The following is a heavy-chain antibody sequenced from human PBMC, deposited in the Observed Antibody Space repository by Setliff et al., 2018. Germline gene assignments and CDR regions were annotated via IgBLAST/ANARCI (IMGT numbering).Heavy chain of an antibody. CDR3: ARLWISYESNTYFYPKYFDF. Sequence: SETLSLTCIVSGGSINSYYWNWIRQPPGKGLEWIGYIYYSGNSNYDTNYNPSLKSRVTILSDTSKNQFSLRLNSVTAADTAVYYCARLWISYESNTYFYPKYFDFWGQGTLVTVSS. V-gene: IGHV4-59*01. CDR1: GGSINSYY. D-gene: IGHD3-22*01. CDR2: IYYSGNSNYDT. J-gene: IGHJ4*02.